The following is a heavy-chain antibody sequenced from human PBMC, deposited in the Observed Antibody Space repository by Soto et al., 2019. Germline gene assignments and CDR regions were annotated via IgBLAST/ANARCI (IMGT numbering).Heavy chain of an antibody. D-gene: IGHD3-10*01. J-gene: IGHJ4*02. CDR1: GGSISSGGYY. Sequence: SETLSLTCTVSGGSISSGGYYWSWIRQHPGKGLEWIGYIYYSGSTYYNPSLKSRVTISVDTSKNQFSLKLSSVTAADTAVYYCARLVLLWFGELPLYYFDYWGQGTLVTVSS. CDR3: ARLVLLWFGELPLYYFDY. CDR2: IYYSGST. V-gene: IGHV4-31*03.